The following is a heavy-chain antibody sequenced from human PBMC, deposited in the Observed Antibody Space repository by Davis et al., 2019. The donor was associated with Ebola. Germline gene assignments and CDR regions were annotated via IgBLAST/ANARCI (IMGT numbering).Heavy chain of an antibody. J-gene: IGHJ4*02. D-gene: IGHD2-21*02. Sequence: SETLSLTCIVSGGSISSSSHDWGWIRQPPGKGLEWIGEINHDGRTNYIPSLKSRVTMSVDMSRNQFSLNVSSVTAADTAVYYCARGGVRPLLTYWGQGILVTVSS. V-gene: IGHV4-39*07. CDR2: INHDGRT. CDR3: ARGGVRPLLTY. CDR1: GGSISSSSHD.